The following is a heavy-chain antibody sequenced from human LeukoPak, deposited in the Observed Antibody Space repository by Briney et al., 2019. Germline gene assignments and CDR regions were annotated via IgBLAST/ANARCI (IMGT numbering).Heavy chain of an antibody. D-gene: IGHD2-2*02. CDR3: ARDRRYCSSTSCYRGVGY. CDR2: INPNSGGT. Sequence: ASVKVSCKASGYTFTGYYMHWVRQAPGQGLEWMGWINPNSGGTNYAQKFQGRVTMTRDTSISTAYMGLSRLRSDDTAVYYCARDRRYCSSTSCYRGVGYWGQGTLVTVSS. CDR1: GYTFTGYY. J-gene: IGHJ4*02. V-gene: IGHV1-2*02.